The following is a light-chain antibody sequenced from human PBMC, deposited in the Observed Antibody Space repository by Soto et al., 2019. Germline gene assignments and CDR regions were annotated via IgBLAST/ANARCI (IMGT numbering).Light chain of an antibody. CDR1: QSVRTNY. V-gene: IGKV3-20*01. CDR3: QQYGSSPT. CDR2: GAS. J-gene: IGKJ1*01. Sequence: EIVLTQSPGTLSLSPGERATLSCRASQSVRTNYLAWYQQKPGQAPRLLIYGASSRATGIPDRFSGSGSGTDFTLTISRLEPEDFVVYYCQQYGSSPTFGQGTKVDFK.